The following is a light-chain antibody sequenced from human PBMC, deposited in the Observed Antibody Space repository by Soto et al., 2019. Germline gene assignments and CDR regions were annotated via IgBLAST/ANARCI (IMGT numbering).Light chain of an antibody. CDR1: QSVRSNH. V-gene: IGKV3-20*01. Sequence: EIVLTQSPGTLSLSPGERATLSCRASQSVRSNHLAWYQQKPGQAPRLLIYDASSRATGIPDRFSGSGSGTDVTLTISRPEPEDFAVYYCQQYGSSPRTFGRGTKLEI. J-gene: IGKJ2*01. CDR2: DAS. CDR3: QQYGSSPRT.